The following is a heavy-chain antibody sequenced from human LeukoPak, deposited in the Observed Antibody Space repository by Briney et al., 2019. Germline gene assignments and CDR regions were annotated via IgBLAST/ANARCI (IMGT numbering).Heavy chain of an antibody. J-gene: IGHJ4*02. V-gene: IGHV3-64D*06. Sequence: PGGSLRLSCSASGFTFSSYAMHWVRQAPGEELEYISGVTSDGGTTYHADSVKGRFTISRDNSKNTLYLQMSSLRVEDTAVYYCVKVSSTVGATYFDYWGQGTLATVSS. CDR2: VTSDGGTT. CDR3: VKVSSTVGATYFDY. D-gene: IGHD1-26*01. CDR1: GFTFSSYA.